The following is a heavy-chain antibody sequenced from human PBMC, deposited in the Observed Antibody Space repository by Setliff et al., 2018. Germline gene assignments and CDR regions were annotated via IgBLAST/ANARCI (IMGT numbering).Heavy chain of an antibody. CDR2: ISHSGSA. CDR3: ARRGRGSSWFDTLFDY. J-gene: IGHJ4*02. CDR1: GYSISSGNY. Sequence: PSETLSLTCAVSGYSISSGNYWGWIRQPPGKGLEWIGSISHSGSAYYNPSLKSRVTISLDMSKNQFSLKLSSVTAADTAVYYCARRGRGSSWFDTLFDYWGQGTLVTVSS. V-gene: IGHV4-38-2*01. D-gene: IGHD6-13*01.